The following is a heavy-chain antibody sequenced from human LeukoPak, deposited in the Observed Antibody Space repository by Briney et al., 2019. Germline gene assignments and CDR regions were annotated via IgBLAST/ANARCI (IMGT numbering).Heavy chain of an antibody. Sequence: GGSLRLSCAASGFTFSSYTMNWVRQAPGKGLEWVSYISSSGSTIYYADSVKGRFTISRDNAKNTLFLQMNSLRAEDTAVYYCLRCGLVRGETDYWGQGTLVTVSS. V-gene: IGHV3-48*01. J-gene: IGHJ4*02. CDR1: GFTFSSYT. CDR3: LRCGLVRGETDY. CDR2: ISSSGSTI. D-gene: IGHD3-10*01.